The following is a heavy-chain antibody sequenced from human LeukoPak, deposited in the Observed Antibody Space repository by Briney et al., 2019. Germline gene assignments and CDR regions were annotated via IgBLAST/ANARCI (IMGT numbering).Heavy chain of an antibody. CDR2: ISGSGGSI. J-gene: IGHJ4*02. V-gene: IGHV3-23*01. D-gene: IGHD4-17*01. CDR3: AKSWGVRGDYDY. CDR1: GFTFSSYA. Sequence: GGSLRLSCAASGFTFSSYAMSWVRQAPGKGLEWVSSISGSGGSIYYADSVKGRFTISRENSKNKLYLQMHSLRAEDTAVYYCAKSWGVRGDYDYWGQGTLVTVSS.